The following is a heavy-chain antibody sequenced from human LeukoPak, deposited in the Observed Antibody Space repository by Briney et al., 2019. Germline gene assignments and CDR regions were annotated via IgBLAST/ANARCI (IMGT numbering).Heavy chain of an antibody. Sequence: KTSETLSLTCTVSGGSISSYYWSWIRQPAGKGLEWIGRIYTSGSTNYNPSLKSRVTISVDTSKNRFSLKLSSVTAADTAVYYCAGTYYDILTGYSYDAFDIWGQGTMVTVSS. CDR3: AGTYYDILTGYSYDAFDI. D-gene: IGHD3-9*01. J-gene: IGHJ3*02. CDR2: IYTSGST. CDR1: GGSISSYY. V-gene: IGHV4-4*07.